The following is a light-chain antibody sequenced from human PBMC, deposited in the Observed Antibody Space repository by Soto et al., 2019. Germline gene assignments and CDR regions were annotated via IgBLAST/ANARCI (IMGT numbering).Light chain of an antibody. J-gene: IGLJ1*01. Sequence: QSALTQPASVSGSPAQSITISCTGTSSDVGGYNSVSWYQQHPGKAPKVMIYKVSNRPSGVSDRFSGSKSGNTASLTISGLQAEDEADYYCSSFTRSVTYVFGTGTKVTVL. CDR1: SSDVGGYNS. CDR2: KVS. CDR3: SSFTRSVTYV. V-gene: IGLV2-14*01.